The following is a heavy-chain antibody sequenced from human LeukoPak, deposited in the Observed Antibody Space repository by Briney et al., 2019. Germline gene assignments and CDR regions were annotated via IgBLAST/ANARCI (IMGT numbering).Heavy chain of an antibody. J-gene: IGHJ4*02. D-gene: IGHD1-26*01. CDR2: IYHSGST. CDR3: AGQFGWELPLDY. V-gene: IGHV4-4*02. CDR1: GGSISSSNW. Sequence: PSGTLSLTRAVSGGSISSSNWWSWVRQPPGKGLEWIGEIYHSGSTNYNPSLKSRVTISVDKSKNQFSLKLSSVTAADTAVYYCAGQFGWELPLDYWGQGTLVTVSS.